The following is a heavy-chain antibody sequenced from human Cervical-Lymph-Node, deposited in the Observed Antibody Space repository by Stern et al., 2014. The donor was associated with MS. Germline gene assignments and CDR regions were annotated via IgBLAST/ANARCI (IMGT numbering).Heavy chain of an antibody. J-gene: IGHJ3*02. V-gene: IGHV1-18*01. CDR1: GYTFTSSG. D-gene: IGHD2-15*01. CDR3: ARGLLGSENVFDI. Sequence: PLVQSGSEVNKPGASVKVSFKSSGYTFTSSGISWVRQSPGQGLAWMGWSSAYNGNTNHAQKLQGRVTMTTDTSTSTAYMELRSLRSDDTAVYYCARGLLGSENVFDIWGQGTMVTVSS. CDR2: SSAYNGNT.